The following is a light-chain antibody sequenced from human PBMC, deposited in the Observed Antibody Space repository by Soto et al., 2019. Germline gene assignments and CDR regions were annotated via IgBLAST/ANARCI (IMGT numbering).Light chain of an antibody. CDR2: DAS. CDR1: QSLSRG. Sequence: DIQMTQSPSTLSASVGDRGTITCRASQSLSRGLAWNQQKAGKAPKVVICDASSLESGVPSRFSGSGSGTEFTLTISSLQPDDFATYYCQQYMRYPRTFGQGTKVEIK. CDR3: QQYMRYPRT. J-gene: IGKJ1*01. V-gene: IGKV1-5*01.